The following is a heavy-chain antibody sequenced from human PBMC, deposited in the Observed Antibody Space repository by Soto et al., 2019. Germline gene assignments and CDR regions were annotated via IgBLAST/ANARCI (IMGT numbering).Heavy chain of an antibody. V-gene: IGHV3-33*06. Sequence: QEQLVESGGGVVQPGRSLRLSCAASGFTFNIHGMHWVRQAPGKGLEWVAVVYCDGSKKYYADSVKGRFTLSRDNSKNTLYLKMGSLRADNTAVYYWGKYGGSGDRRGSSPDVFAIWGEGTMFTVTS. CDR2: VYCDGSKK. CDR3: GKYGGSGDRRGSSPDVFAI. CDR1: GFTFNIHG. J-gene: IGHJ3*02. D-gene: IGHD1-26*01.